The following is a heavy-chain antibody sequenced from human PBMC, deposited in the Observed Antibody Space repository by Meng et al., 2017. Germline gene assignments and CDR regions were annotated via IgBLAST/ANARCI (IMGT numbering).Heavy chain of an antibody. CDR1: GFTFDLYG. J-gene: IGHJ6*02. Sequence: GRSLKISCVVSGFTFDLYGMHWVRQAPGKGLEWVSGILLDSGGIGYADSVKGRFTISRDSAKNSVYLQMNSLRPDDTALYYCTKDLVPGGAGVWGQGTTVTVSS. V-gene: IGHV3-9*01. CDR3: TKDLVPGGAGV. CDR2: ILLDSGGI. D-gene: IGHD4/OR15-4a*01.